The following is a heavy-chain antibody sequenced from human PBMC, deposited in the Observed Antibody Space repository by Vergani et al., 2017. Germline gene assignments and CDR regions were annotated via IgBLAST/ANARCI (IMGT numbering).Heavy chain of an antibody. D-gene: IGHD2-2*02. V-gene: IGHV3-33*01. CDR2: TWYEGNNN. J-gene: IGHJ4*02. CDR1: SFKLGDYG. CDR3: VRDRGLCAGGRCYTEAWDY. Sequence: QVQLVESGGGVVQPGRSLRLSCTPSSFKLGDYGMHWVRQAPGRGLEWVSMTWYEGNNNYYADLVKGRFTISRDIAKNTLYLQVRSLRLEDTGVYHCVRDRGLCAGGRCYTEAWDYWGQGTPVTVSS.